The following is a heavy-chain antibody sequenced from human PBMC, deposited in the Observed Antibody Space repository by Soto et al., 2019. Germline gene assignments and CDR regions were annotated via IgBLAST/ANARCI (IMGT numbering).Heavy chain of an antibody. D-gene: IGHD5-18*01. CDR3: AKDLGYSYGLGGYYYYGMDV. Sequence: QVQLVESGGGVVQPGRSLRLSCAASGFTFSSYGMHWFRQAPGKWLEWGAVISYDGSNKYYADSVKGRFTISRDNSKNTLYLQMNSLRAEDTAVYYCAKDLGYSYGLGGYYYYGMDVWGQGTTVTVSS. CDR1: GFTFSSYG. J-gene: IGHJ6*02. V-gene: IGHV3-30*18. CDR2: ISYDGSNK.